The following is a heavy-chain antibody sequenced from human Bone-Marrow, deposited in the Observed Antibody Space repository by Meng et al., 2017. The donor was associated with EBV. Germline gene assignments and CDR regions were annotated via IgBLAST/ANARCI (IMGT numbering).Heavy chain of an antibody. CDR3: ARRRLQFGYFDY. V-gene: IGHV4-61*01. CDR1: GGSVSSGSYY. CDR2: IYYSGST. J-gene: IGHJ4*02. D-gene: IGHD5-24*01. Sequence: QVQRQESGPGLVKPSETLSLTCTVSGGSVSSGSYYWSWIRQPPGKGLEWIGYIYYSGSTNYNPSLKSRVTISVDTSKNQFSLKLSSVTAADTAVYYCARRRLQFGYFDYWGQGTLVTVSS.